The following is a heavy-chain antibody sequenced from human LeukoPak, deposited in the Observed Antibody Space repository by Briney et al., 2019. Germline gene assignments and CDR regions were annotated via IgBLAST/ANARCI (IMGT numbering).Heavy chain of an antibody. V-gene: IGHV3-23*01. CDR2: ISGSGGST. CDR1: GGSISSSSYY. CDR3: AKDTRGYSYGYLSFDY. J-gene: IGHJ4*02. D-gene: IGHD5-18*01. Sequence: ETLSLTCTVSGGSISSSSYYWGWIRQPPGKGLEWVSAISGSGGSTYYADSVKGRFTISRDNSKNTLYLQMNSLRAEDTAVYYCAKDTRGYSYGYLSFDYWGQGTLVTVSS.